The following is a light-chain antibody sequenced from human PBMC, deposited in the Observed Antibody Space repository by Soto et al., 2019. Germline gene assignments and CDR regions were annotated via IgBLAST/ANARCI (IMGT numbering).Light chain of an antibody. J-gene: IGKJ4*01. Sequence: EGVLTQSPGTLSLYPGERATLSCRASQSVSSSYLAWYQQKPGQAPRLLIYGASSRATGIPDRFSGSGSGTDFTLTISRLEPEDFAVYYCQQYGSSPLTFCGGTKVAIK. CDR2: GAS. CDR1: QSVSSSY. CDR3: QQYGSSPLT. V-gene: IGKV3-20*01.